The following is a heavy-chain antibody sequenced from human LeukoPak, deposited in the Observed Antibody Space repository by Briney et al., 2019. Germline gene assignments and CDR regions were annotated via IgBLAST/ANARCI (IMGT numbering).Heavy chain of an antibody. D-gene: IGHD3-9*01. J-gene: IGHJ2*01. CDR3: ARSRSILTGYYEPGWYFDL. CDR1: GGSISSYY. V-gene: IGHV4-59*08. CDR2: IYYSGST. Sequence: SETLSLTCTVSGGSISSYYWSWIRQPPGKGLEWIGYIYYSGSTNYNPSLKSRVTISVDTSKNQFSLKLSSVTAADTAVYYCARSRSILTGYYEPGWYFDLWGRGTLVTVSS.